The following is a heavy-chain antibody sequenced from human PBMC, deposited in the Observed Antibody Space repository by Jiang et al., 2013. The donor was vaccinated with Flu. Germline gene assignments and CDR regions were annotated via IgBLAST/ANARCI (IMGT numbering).Heavy chain of an antibody. D-gene: IGHD4-17*01. CDR2: IDPSDSYT. CDR1: GYSFTSYW. Sequence: SLRISCKGSGYSFTSYWISWVRQMPGKGLEWMGRIDPSDSYTNYSPSFQGHVTISADKSISTAYLQWSSLKASDTAMYYCAMTTYGDYVGGGYWGQGTLVTVSS. V-gene: IGHV5-10-1*01. CDR3: AMTTYGDYVGGGY. J-gene: IGHJ4*02.